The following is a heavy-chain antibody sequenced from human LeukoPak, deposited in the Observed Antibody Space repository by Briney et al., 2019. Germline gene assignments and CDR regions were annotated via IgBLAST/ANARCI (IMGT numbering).Heavy chain of an antibody. CDR3: ARGQIAVAVLDAFDI. Sequence: KPSETLSLTCTVSGGSISSYYWSWIRQPPGKGLEWIGYIYYSGSTNYNPSLKSRVTISVDTSKNQFSLRLSSVTAADTAVYYCARGQIAVAVLDAFDIWGQGTMVTVSS. CDR1: GGSISSYY. V-gene: IGHV4-59*01. J-gene: IGHJ3*02. CDR2: IYYSGST. D-gene: IGHD6-19*01.